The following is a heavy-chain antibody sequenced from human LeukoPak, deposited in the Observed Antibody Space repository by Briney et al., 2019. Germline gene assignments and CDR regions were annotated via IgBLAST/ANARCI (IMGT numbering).Heavy chain of an antibody. Sequence: PSQTLSLTCTVSGGSISSGGYYWSWIRQPPGKGLEWIGYIYHSGSTYYNPSLKSRVTISVDRSKNQFSLKLSSVTAADTAVYYCARDQGDSSSWYGGNWFDPWGQGTLVTVSS. CDR1: GGSISSGGYY. CDR3: ARDQGDSSSWYGGNWFDP. D-gene: IGHD6-13*01. J-gene: IGHJ5*02. V-gene: IGHV4-30-2*01. CDR2: IYHSGST.